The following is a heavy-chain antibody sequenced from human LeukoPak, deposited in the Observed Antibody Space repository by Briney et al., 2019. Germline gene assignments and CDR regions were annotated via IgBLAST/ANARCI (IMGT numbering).Heavy chain of an antibody. J-gene: IGHJ5*02. CDR2: ISGSGGIT. V-gene: IGHV3-23*01. D-gene: IGHD2-2*01. CDR1: GYTFSSYA. Sequence: GGSLRLSCTASGYTFSSYAMSWVRQAPGKGLEWVSPISGSGGITYYADSVKGRFTISRETSKSTLYLQMKTLRAEDTAVYYCANDVVVVPAARYNWFAPWGQGTLVTVSS. CDR3: ANDVVVVPAARYNWFAP.